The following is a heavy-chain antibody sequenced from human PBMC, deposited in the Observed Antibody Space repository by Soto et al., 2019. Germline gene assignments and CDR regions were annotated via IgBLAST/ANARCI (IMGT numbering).Heavy chain of an antibody. D-gene: IGHD3-3*01. Sequence: EXLKISCKCSGYXFTGYLLVWVRHMPGKGLEWMGIIYPGYSDTRYSPSFQGQVNISAEKSISTDYLQWSSLTASDTAMYYCASSHTAIFGVVTGMDVWGQGTTVTVSS. CDR2: IYPGYSDT. V-gene: IGHV5-51*01. CDR3: ASSHTAIFGVVTGMDV. CDR1: GYXFTGYL. J-gene: IGHJ6*02.